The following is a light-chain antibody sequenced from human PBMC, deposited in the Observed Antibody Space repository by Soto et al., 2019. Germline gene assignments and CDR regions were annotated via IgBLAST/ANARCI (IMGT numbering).Light chain of an antibody. CDR1: SSNIGTDYD. CDR2: GTT. V-gene: IGLV1-40*01. CDR3: QSYDSSLSGSRVV. Sequence: QSVLTQPPSVSGAPGQRVTISCAGSSSNIGTDYDVHWYQQLPGTAPKLLIYGTTNRPSGVPDRFSGSKSGTSASLAITGXXXXXXXDYYCQSYDSSLSGSRVVFGGGTKLTVL. J-gene: IGLJ2*01.